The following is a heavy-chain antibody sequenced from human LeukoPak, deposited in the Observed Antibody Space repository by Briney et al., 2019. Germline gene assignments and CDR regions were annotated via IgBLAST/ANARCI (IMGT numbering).Heavy chain of an antibody. CDR1: GFTFSSYG. Sequence: PGGSLRLSCSASGFTFSSYGMTWVRQAPGKGLEWVSSISSSGATTYYADSVRGRFTISRDNSKNTLYLQMNSLRAEDTAVYYCAKRGEVPGHDAFDIWGQGTMVTVSS. CDR2: ISSSGATT. J-gene: IGHJ3*02. V-gene: IGHV3-23*01. D-gene: IGHD1-26*01. CDR3: AKRGEVPGHDAFDI.